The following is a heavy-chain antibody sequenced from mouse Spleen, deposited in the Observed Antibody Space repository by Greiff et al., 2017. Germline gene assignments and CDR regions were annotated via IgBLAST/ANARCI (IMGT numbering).Heavy chain of an antibody. Sequence: QVQLQQPGAELVRPGSSVKLSCKASGYTFTSYWMHWVKQRPIQGLEWIGNIDPSDSETHYNQKFKDKATLTVDKSSSTAYMQLSSLTSEDSAVYYCARGANWDAWFAYWGQGTLGTVSA. CDR2: IDPSDSET. J-gene: IGHJ3*01. CDR1: GYTFTSYW. D-gene: IGHD4-1*01. CDR3: ARGANWDAWFAY. V-gene: IGHV1-52*01.